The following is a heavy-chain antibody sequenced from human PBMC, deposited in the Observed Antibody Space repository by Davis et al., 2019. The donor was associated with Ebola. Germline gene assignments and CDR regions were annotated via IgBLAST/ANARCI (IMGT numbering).Heavy chain of an antibody. D-gene: IGHD4-17*01. CDR2: VHGGNGNT. V-gene: IGHV1-3*01. J-gene: IGHJ6*02. CDR3: ARALTTVKGYYYYYYGMDV. CDR1: GFTLTNYA. Sequence: ASVKVSCKASGFTLTNYAIHWVRQAPGQRLEWMGWVHGGNGNTKYSQRFQGRVTITADKSTSTAYMELSSLRSEDTAVYYCARALTTVKGYYYYYYGMDVWGQGTTVTVSS.